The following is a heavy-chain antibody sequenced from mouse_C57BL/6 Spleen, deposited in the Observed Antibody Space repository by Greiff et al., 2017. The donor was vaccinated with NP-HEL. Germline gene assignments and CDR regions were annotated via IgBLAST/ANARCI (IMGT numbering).Heavy chain of an antibody. CDR2: ISYDGSN. Sequence: VQLQQSGPGLVKPSQSLSLTCSVTGYSITSGYYWNWIRQFPGNKLEWMGYISYDGSNNYNPSLKNRISITRDTSKNQFFLKLNSVTTEDTATYYCASFNYEAMDYWGQGTSVTVSS. CDR3: ASFNYEAMDY. V-gene: IGHV3-6*01. J-gene: IGHJ4*01. CDR1: GYSITSGYY. D-gene: IGHD2-4*01.